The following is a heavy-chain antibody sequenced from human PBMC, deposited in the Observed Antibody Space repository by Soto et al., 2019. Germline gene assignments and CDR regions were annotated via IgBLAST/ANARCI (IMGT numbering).Heavy chain of an antibody. V-gene: IGHV3-9*01. D-gene: IGHD2-2*01. CDR1: GFTFENYA. CDR3: AKDRCSGNSCNSFDY. Sequence: EVQLVESGGGLVQPGGSLRLSCASSGFTFENYAMHWVRQAPGKGLEWVSGISWNGGSVGYAVSVKGRFTISRDNARNSVYLQMNSLRPEDTAFYYCAKDRCSGNSCNSFDYWGQGTLVTVSS. J-gene: IGHJ4*02. CDR2: ISWNGGSV.